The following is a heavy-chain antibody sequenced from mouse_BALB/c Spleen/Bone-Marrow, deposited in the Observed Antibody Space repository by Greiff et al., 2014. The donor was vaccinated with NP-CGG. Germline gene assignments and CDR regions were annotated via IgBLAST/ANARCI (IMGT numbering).Heavy chain of an antibody. CDR1: GYSFTSFT. J-gene: IGHJ2*01. V-gene: IGHV1-4*01. Sequence: QVQLQQSGAELARPGASVRMSCKASGYSFTSFTMHWLKQRPGQGLEWIAYIVPSSAYSNYNQKFKDKATLTADRSSNTAYMQLSSLTSEDSAVYYWAREGSYDGFSGHFDFWGPGTTLTVSS. CDR2: IVPSSAYS. D-gene: IGHD2-3*01. CDR3: AREGSYDGFSGHFDF.